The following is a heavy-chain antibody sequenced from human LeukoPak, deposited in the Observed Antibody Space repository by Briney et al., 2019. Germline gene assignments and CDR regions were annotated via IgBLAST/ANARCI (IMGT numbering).Heavy chain of an antibody. V-gene: IGHV4-61*08. D-gene: IGHD6-19*01. CDR1: GGSISSRGYY. Sequence: SETLSLTCTVSGGSISSRGYYWGWIRQPPGKGLEWIGYIYYSGSTNYNPSLKSRVTISVDTSKNQFSLKLSSVTAADTAVYYCARDSSPPIAVAGGRAFDIWGQGTMVTVSS. CDR3: ARDSSPPIAVAGGRAFDI. CDR2: IYYSGST. J-gene: IGHJ3*02.